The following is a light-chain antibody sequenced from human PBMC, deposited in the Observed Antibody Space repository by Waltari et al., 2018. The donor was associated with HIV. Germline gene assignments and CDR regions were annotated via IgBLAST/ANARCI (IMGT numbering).Light chain of an antibody. CDR3: QGWDSSTPI. Sequence: SSELTQPPSVSVSPGQTAIITCSGDKLGVKYASWYQQRPGQSPVLVIYQDAKRPSGIPERFSGSNSGNTATLTISGTQPMDEADYYCQGWDSSTPIFGGGTNLSVL. CDR1: KLGVKY. CDR2: QDA. J-gene: IGLJ2*01. V-gene: IGLV3-1*01.